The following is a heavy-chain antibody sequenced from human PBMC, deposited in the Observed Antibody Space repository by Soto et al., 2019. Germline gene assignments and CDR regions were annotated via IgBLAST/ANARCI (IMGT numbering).Heavy chain of an antibody. CDR2: IYYSGST. J-gene: IGHJ3*02. V-gene: IGHV4-39*01. CDR1: GGSISSSSYY. D-gene: IGHD2-15*01. Sequence: SETLSLTCTVSGGSISSSSYYWGWIRQPPGKGLEWIGSIYYSGSTYYNPSLKSRVTISVDTSKNQFSLKLSSVTAADTAVYYCARLVVVVAATASDAFDIWGQGTMVTVSS. CDR3: ARLVVVVAATASDAFDI.